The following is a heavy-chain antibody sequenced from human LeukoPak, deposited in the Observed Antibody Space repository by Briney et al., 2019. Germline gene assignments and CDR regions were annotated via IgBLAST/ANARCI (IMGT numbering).Heavy chain of an antibody. J-gene: IGHJ6*03. V-gene: IGHV1-69*05. D-gene: IGHD1-7*01. Sequence: SVKVSCKASGGTFSSYAISWVRQAPGQGLEWMGGIIPIFGTANYAQKFQGRVTITTDESTSTAYMELSSLRSEDTAVYYCAGGPWTYNQLTHYYYYCYMDVWGKGTTVTVSS. CDR1: GGTFSSYA. CDR3: AGGPWTYNQLTHYYYYCYMDV. CDR2: IIPIFGTA.